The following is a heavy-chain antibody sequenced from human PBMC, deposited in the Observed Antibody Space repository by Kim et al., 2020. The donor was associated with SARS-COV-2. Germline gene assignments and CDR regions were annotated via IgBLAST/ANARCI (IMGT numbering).Heavy chain of an antibody. J-gene: IGHJ4*02. D-gene: IGHD3-3*01. CDR2: IRSKANSYAT. Sequence: GGSLRLSCAASGFTFSGSAMHWVRQASGKGLEWVGRIRSKANSYATAYAASVKGRFTISRDDSKNTAYLQMNSLKTEDTAVYYCTSRITIFGGTTSRIDWGQGTLVTVSS. CDR1: GFTFSGSA. V-gene: IGHV3-73*01. CDR3: TSRITIFGGTTSRID.